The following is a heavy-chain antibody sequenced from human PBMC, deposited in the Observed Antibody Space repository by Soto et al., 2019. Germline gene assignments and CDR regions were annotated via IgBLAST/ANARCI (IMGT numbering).Heavy chain of an antibody. CDR3: AVQCITSSCSY. J-gene: IGHJ4*02. D-gene: IGHD3-10*01. V-gene: IGHV3-23*01. Sequence: EVQLSESGGGLVQPGGSLRVSCAASGFTFSTYAMSWVRQAPGKGLEWVSAIGGSAESAYYGYSVKGRFTISRDNSTNTVYLQMNSLRADDTAVYYCAVQCITSSCSYWGQGTLVTVAS. CDR1: GFTFSTYA. CDR2: IGGSAESA.